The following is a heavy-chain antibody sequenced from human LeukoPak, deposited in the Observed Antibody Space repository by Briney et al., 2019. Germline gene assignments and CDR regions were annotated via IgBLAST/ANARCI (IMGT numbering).Heavy chain of an antibody. D-gene: IGHD3-10*01. J-gene: IGHJ5*02. CDR1: GGSISISY. V-gene: IGHV4-59*01. CDR3: ARGGTWNYSNWFDP. Sequence: SETLSLTCTVSGGSISISYWSWIRQAPGKGLEWIGYIYYTENTNYNPSLKSRVTISVDTSKNQFSLSLRSVTAADTAVYYCARGGTWNYSNWFDPWGQGTLVTVSS. CDR2: IYYTENT.